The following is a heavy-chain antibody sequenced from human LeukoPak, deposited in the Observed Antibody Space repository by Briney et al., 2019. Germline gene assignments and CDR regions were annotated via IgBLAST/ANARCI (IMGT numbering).Heavy chain of an antibody. V-gene: IGHV3-30-3*01. CDR3: ARDRTRDGYNQGRVFDY. Sequence: GGSLRLSCAASRCTFSNYAMHWVRQAPGKGLEWVAVISYDGSNKYYADSVKGRFTISRDISKNTLYLQMNSLRAEDTAVYYCARDRTRDGYNQGRVFDYWGQGTLVTVSS. CDR2: ISYDGSNK. CDR1: RCTFSNYA. J-gene: IGHJ4*02. D-gene: IGHD5-24*01.